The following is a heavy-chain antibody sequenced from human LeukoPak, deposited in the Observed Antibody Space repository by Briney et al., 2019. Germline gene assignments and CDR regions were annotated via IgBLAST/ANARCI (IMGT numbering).Heavy chain of an antibody. CDR2: ISADGRST. CDR3: AKDSGWQLLRAEYFQH. V-gene: IGHV3-43*02. CDR1: GFTFDNYA. Sequence: GGSLRLSCAASGFTFDNYAIHWVRQVPGKSLEWVSLISADGRSTYYADSVKGRFTISRDNSRFSLYLQKRSLTTEDTAVYYCAKDSGWQLLRAEYFQHWGPGTLVTVSS. D-gene: IGHD2-15*01. J-gene: IGHJ1*01.